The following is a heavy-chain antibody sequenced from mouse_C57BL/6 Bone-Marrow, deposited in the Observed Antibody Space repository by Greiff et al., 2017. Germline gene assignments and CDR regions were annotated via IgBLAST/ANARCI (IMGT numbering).Heavy chain of an antibody. CDR2: INPNHGGT. V-gene: IGHV1-18*01. D-gene: IGHD2-4*01. J-gene: IGHJ1*03. Sequence: VQLKQSGPELVKPGASVKIPCKASGYTFTDYNMDWVKQSHGKSLEWIGDINPNHGGTIYNQKFKGKATLTVDKSSSTAYMELRSLTSEDTAVYYCARCRLRRYFDVWGTGTTVTVSS. CDR3: ARCRLRRYFDV. CDR1: GYTFTDYN.